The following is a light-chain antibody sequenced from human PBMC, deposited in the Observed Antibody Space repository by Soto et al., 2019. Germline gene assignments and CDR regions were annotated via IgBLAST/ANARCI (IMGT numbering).Light chain of an antibody. J-gene: IGKJ5*01. CDR2: AAS. V-gene: IGKV1-39*01. CDR3: QQSYRTPIT. Sequence: IQMTQSPSSLSASVGDRVAISCRASQDIRNTLAWYQQKPGEAPKLLIFAASGLQSGVPSRFSGSGSGTDFTLTISSLQPEDFATYYCQQSYRTPITFGQGTRLEIK. CDR1: QDIRNT.